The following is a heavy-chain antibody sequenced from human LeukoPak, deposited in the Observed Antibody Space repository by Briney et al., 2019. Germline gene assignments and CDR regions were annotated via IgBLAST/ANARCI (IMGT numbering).Heavy chain of an antibody. CDR2: IYYSGST. J-gene: IGHJ4*02. V-gene: IGHV4-39*07. Sequence: KPSETLSLTCTVSGGSISSSSYYWGWIRQPPGKGLEWIGSIYYSGSTYYNPSLKSRVTISVDTSKNQFSLKLSSVTAADTAVYYCARDGGYDSRGIFDYWGQGTLVTVSS. D-gene: IGHD5-12*01. CDR3: ARDGGYDSRGIFDY. CDR1: GGSISSSSYY.